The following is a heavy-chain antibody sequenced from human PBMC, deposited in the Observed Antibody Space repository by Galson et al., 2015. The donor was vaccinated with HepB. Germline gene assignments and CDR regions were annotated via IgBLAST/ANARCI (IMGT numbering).Heavy chain of an antibody. D-gene: IGHD3-9*01. CDR3: ARGQRYYDILTGYPHYYYYGMDV. CDR1: GGTFSSYA. Sequence: SVKVSCKASGGTFSSYAISWVRQAPGQGLEWMGGIIPIFGTANYAQKFQGRVTITADESTSTAYMELSSLRSEDTAVHYCARGQRYYDILTGYPHYYYYGMDVWGQGTTVTVSS. V-gene: IGHV1-69*13. CDR2: IIPIFGTA. J-gene: IGHJ6*02.